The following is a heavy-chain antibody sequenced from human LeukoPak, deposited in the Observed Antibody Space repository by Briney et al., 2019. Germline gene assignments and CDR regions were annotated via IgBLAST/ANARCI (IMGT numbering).Heavy chain of an antibody. V-gene: IGHV3-21*04. CDR1: GLSFSSYT. D-gene: IGHD5-12*01. CDR2: ISSTSGYI. CDR3: ARDRAVATMYFDY. J-gene: IGHJ4*02. Sequence: GGSLRLSCAPSGLSFSSYTIHWVRQAPGKGLEWVSSISSTSGYIHYADSVKGRFTISRDNAKNSLYLQMNSLRAEDTAVYYCARDRAVATMYFDYWGQGTLVTVSS.